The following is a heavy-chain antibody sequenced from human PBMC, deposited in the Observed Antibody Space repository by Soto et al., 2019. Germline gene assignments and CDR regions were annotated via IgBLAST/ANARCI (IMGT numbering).Heavy chain of an antibody. CDR1: GRSFSGYY. J-gene: IGHJ5*02. CDR3: ARGALRFLEWFLSNWFDP. D-gene: IGHD3-3*01. CDR2: INHSGST. V-gene: IGHV4-34*01. Sequence: SETLSLTCSVYGRSFSGYYWSWIRQPPGKGLEWIGEINHSGSTNYNPSLKSRVTISVDTSKNQFSLKLSSVTAADTAVYYCARGALRFLEWFLSNWFDPWGQGALVTVSS.